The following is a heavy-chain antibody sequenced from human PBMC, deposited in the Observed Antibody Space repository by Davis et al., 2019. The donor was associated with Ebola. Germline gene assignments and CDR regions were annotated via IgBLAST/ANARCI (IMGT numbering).Heavy chain of an antibody. Sequence: SLKIPCAASGFTVRSHYMSWVRQAPGKGLEWVSVIYNAGSRAYYADSVKGRFSISRDNSKHTLYLQMNSLRDEDTAVYYCTRGGMPTPLDYWGQGTVVTVSS. CDR2: IYNAGSRA. CDR3: TRGGMPTPLDY. CDR1: GFTVRSHY. V-gene: IGHV3-53*01. J-gene: IGHJ4*02. D-gene: IGHD2-2*01.